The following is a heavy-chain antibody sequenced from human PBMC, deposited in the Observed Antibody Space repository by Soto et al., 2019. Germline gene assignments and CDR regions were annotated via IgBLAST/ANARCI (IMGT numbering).Heavy chain of an antibody. D-gene: IGHD3-22*01. CDR1: GYTLTSYA. CDR2: INAGNGNT. CDR3: ARTYYYDSSGYYYAEALGY. J-gene: IGHJ4*02. V-gene: IGHV1-3*01. Sequence: ASVKVSCKASGYTLTSYAMHWVRQAPGQRLEWMGWINAGNGNTKYSQKFQGRVTITRDTSASTAYMELSSLRSEDTAVYYCARTYYYDSSGYYYAEALGYWGQGTLVTVSS.